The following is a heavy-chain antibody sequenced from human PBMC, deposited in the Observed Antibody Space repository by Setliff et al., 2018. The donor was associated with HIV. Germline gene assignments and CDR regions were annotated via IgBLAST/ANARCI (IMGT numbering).Heavy chain of an antibody. J-gene: IGHJ4*02. CDR2: IKQDGSEK. CDR3: AKDSGYEGDHYFDY. CDR1: GSTFSSCW. D-gene: IGHD5-12*01. V-gene: IGHV3-7*03. Sequence: PGGSLRLSCAASGSTFSSCWVTWVRQGPGKGLEWVANIKQDGSEKYYVDSVKGRFTISRDNGKNTLYLQMNSLRAEDTAVYYCAKDSGYEGDHYFDYWGQGTLVTVSS.